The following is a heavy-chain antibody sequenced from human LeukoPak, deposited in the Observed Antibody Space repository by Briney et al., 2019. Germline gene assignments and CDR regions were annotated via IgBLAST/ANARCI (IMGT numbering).Heavy chain of an antibody. Sequence: ASVKVSCKASGGTFISYAISWVRQAPGQGLEWMGGIIPIFGTANYAQKFQGRVTITADESTSTAYMELSSLRSEDTAVYYCARLISGSYRYFDYWGQGTLVTVSS. CDR3: ARLISGSYRYFDY. CDR1: GGTFISYA. CDR2: IIPIFGTA. V-gene: IGHV1-69*13. J-gene: IGHJ4*02. D-gene: IGHD1-26*01.